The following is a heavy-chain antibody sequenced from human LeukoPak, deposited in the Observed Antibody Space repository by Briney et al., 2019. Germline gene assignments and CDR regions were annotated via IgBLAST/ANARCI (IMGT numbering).Heavy chain of an antibody. J-gene: IGHJ5*02. CDR1: GGSISSSSYY. V-gene: IGHV4-31*03. CDR3: ARGGYCSSTSCYALTGDWFDP. CDR2: IYYSGST. D-gene: IGHD2-2*01. Sequence: SETLSLTCTVSGGSISSSSYYWSWIRQHPGKGLEWIGYIYYSGSTYYNPSLKSRVTISVDTSKNQFSLKLSSVTAADTAVYYCARGGYCSSTSCYALTGDWFDPWGQGTLVTVSS.